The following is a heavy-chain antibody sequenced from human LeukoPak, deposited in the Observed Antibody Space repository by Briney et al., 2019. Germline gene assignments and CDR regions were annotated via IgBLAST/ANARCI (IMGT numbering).Heavy chain of an antibody. J-gene: IGHJ3*02. Sequence: GGSLRLSCAASGFTFGSDWMTWVRQAPGKGLEWVANINQDGSEKYYVDSVKGRFTISRDNAKNSLYLQMNSLRAEDTAVYYCARDIGPYDSSGYYDAFDIWGQGTMVTVSS. V-gene: IGHV3-7*01. D-gene: IGHD3-22*01. CDR3: ARDIGPYDSSGYYDAFDI. CDR2: INQDGSEK. CDR1: GFTFGSDW.